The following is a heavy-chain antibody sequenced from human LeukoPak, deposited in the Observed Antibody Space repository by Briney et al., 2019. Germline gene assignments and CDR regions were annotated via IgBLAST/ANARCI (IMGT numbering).Heavy chain of an antibody. CDR1: GYTFTNYY. J-gene: IGHJ4*02. Sequence: ASVKVSCKASGYTFTNYYIHWVRQAPGQGLEWTGIINPSGGSTSYAQKFQGRVTMTRDTSTSTVYMELSSLRSEDTAAYYCAREGPYSDSSRSRFDYWGQGTLVTVSS. D-gene: IGHD6-6*01. V-gene: IGHV1-46*01. CDR2: INPSGGST. CDR3: AREGPYSDSSRSRFDY.